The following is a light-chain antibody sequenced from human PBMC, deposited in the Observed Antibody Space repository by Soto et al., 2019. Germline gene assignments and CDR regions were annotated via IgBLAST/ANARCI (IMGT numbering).Light chain of an antibody. Sequence: DIQVTQSPSSLSASVGDRVTITCRASQSISNYLNWYQQKPGKAPKLLIYGASTLQSGVPSRFSGSGSGTDFTLTIISLQPEEFATDYCQQCYGPPRTFGQGNKVEI. CDR1: QSISNY. V-gene: IGKV1-39*01. CDR3: QQCYGPPRT. CDR2: GAS. J-gene: IGKJ2*01.